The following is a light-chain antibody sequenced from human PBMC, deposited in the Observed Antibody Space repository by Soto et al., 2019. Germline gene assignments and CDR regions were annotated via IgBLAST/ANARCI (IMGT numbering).Light chain of an antibody. CDR1: SSDVGSYNL. J-gene: IGLJ1*01. CDR2: EVS. V-gene: IGLV2-23*02. Sequence: QSALTQPASVSGSPGQSITISCTGTSSDVGSYNLVSWYQQHPGKAPKVMIYEVSKRPSRVPNRFSGSKSGYTASLTISGLQAEYEADYYCCSYAGSSTYVFGTGTKVTVL. CDR3: CSYAGSSTYV.